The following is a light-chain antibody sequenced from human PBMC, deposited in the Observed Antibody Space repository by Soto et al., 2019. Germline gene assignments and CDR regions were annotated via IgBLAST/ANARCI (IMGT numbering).Light chain of an antibody. V-gene: IGKV3-15*01. CDR2: DTS. CDR3: QRYNNWPLT. CDR1: QGIGDT. J-gene: IGKJ4*01. Sequence: VVMAQAPATLSVSAGEGATLSFRASQGIGDTLAWYQHKPGQTPRLLIYDTSTRATGVPARFSGSRSGTEFTLTINSLQSEDFAVYYCQRYNNWPLTFGGGTKVDIK.